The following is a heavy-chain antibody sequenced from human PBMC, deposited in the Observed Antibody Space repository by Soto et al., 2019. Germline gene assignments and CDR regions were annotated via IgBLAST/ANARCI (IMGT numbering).Heavy chain of an antibody. CDR1: GGSISSYY. D-gene: IGHD6-19*01. V-gene: IGHV4-59*01. J-gene: IGHJ4*02. Sequence: QVQLQESGPGLVKPSETLSLTCTVSGGSISSYYWSWIRQPPGKGLEWIGYIYYSGSTNYNPSLKSRXXIXVXXSKNQFSLKLSSVTAADTAVYYCARDGRLRGCPFIWGQGTLVTVSS. CDR3: ARDGRLRGCPFI. CDR2: IYYSGST.